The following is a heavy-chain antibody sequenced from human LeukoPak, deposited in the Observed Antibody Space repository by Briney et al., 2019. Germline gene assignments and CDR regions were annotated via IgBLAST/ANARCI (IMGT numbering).Heavy chain of an antibody. V-gene: IGHV4-59*01. D-gene: IGHD6-13*01. CDR1: GGSISSYY. CDR2: IYYSGGT. CDR3: ARVAAGIKGWFDP. Sequence: SETLSLTCTVSGGSISSYYWSWIRQPPGKGLGWIGYIYYSGGTNYNPSLKSRVTISVDTSKNQFSLKLSSVTAADTAVYYCARVAAGIKGWFDPWGQGTLVTVSS. J-gene: IGHJ5*02.